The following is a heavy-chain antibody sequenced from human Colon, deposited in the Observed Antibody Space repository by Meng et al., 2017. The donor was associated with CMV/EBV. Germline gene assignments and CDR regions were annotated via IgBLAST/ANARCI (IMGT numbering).Heavy chain of an antibody. CDR1: GFSLSTKGVA. V-gene: IGHV2-5*02. Sequence: QITLKESCPTLVKPTQTLTLTCTCSGFSLSTKGVAVGWIRQPPGQALEWLALIFWDGDKRYKTSLENRLTITKDTSKNQVVLTVTNMDPVDTATYYCAHLSYDGRSDHFDYWGQGTLVTVSS. J-gene: IGHJ4*02. D-gene: IGHD4-23*01. CDR3: AHLSYDGRSDHFDY. CDR2: IFWDGDK.